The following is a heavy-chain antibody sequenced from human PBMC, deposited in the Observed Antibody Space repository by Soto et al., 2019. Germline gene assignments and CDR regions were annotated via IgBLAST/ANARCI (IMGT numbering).Heavy chain of an antibody. CDR2: ISYDGSNK. D-gene: IGHD3-10*01. Sequence: QVQLVESGGGVVQPGRSLRLSCAASGFTFSSYAMHWVRQAPGKGLEWVAVISYDGSNKYYADSVKGRFTISRDNSKNTLYLQTNSLRAEDTAVYYCARDGGSGTVYGMDVWGQGTTVTVSS. V-gene: IGHV3-30-3*01. CDR1: GFTFSSYA. CDR3: ARDGGSGTVYGMDV. J-gene: IGHJ6*02.